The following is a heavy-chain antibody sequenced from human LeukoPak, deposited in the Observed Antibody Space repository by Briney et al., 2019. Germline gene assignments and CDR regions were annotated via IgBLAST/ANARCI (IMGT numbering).Heavy chain of an antibody. V-gene: IGHV1-2*02. J-gene: IGHJ5*02. D-gene: IGHD2-21*01. CDR1: GYTFTGYY. Sequence: GASVKVSCKASGYTFTGYYMHWVRQAPGQGLEWMGWINPNSGGTNYAQKFQGRVTMTRDTSISTAYMELSRLRSDDTAVYYCARDLFGSFVFFDPWGQGTLVTVSS. CDR3: ARDLFGSFVFFDP. CDR2: INPNSGGT.